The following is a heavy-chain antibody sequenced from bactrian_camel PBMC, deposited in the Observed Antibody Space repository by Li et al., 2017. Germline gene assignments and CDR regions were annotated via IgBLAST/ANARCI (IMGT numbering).Heavy chain of an antibody. Sequence: HVQLVESGGGSVQTGGSLRLSCAPSGLSVSDLSMAWFRQSPGKEREGVAAIRRDDLTAYTDSVKGRFTISKDNAGNSLFLHMTDLKPEDTAMYYCAASASFILTPRFYRFESSDYPYRGQGTQVTVS. CDR2: IRRDDLT. CDR3: AASASFILTPRFYRFESSDYPY. J-gene: IGHJ4*01. V-gene: IGHV3S55*01. CDR1: GLSVSDLS. D-gene: IGHD4*01.